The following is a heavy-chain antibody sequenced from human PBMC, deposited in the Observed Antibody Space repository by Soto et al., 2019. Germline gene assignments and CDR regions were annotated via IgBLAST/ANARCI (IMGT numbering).Heavy chain of an antibody. V-gene: IGHV5-10-1*01. CDR2: IDPTDSFT. J-gene: IGHJ3*01. D-gene: IGHD2-15*01. CDR1: GYKFTTFW. CDR3: ARPASGGSRDAFDV. Sequence: PGESLKTSCNASGYKFTTFWLNWVRQTPGKGLEWLGRIDPTDSFTNYSPPFEGHVTISVDRSISTAYLQWNSLQASDTAIYYCARPASGGSRDAFDVWGQGTTVTVSS.